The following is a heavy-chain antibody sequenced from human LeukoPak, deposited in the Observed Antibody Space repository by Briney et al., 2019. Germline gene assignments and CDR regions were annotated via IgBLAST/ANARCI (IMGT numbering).Heavy chain of an antibody. CDR3: AKDGRYSGYRAWGYFDY. CDR2: ISGSGGST. J-gene: IGHJ4*02. V-gene: IGHV3-23*01. D-gene: IGHD5-12*01. CDR1: GFTFSSYA. Sequence: GGSLRLSCAASGFTFSSYAMSWVRQAPGKGLEWVSAISGSGGSTYYADSVKGRFTISRDNSKNTLYLQMNSLRAEDTAVYYCAKDGRYSGYRAWGYFDYWGQGTLVTVSS.